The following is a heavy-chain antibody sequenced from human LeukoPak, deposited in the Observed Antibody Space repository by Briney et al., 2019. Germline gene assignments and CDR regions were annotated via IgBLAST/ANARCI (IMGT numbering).Heavy chain of an antibody. Sequence: GGSLRLSCAASGFTFSSYGMHWVRQAPGKGLEWVAFIRYDGSNKYYADSVKGRFTISRDNSKNTLYLQMNSLRAEDTAVYYCAKDNGEDFDWLLSDAFDIWGQGTMVTVSS. D-gene: IGHD3-9*01. CDR3: AKDNGEDFDWLLSDAFDI. CDR2: IRYDGSNK. CDR1: GFTFSSYG. J-gene: IGHJ3*02. V-gene: IGHV3-30*02.